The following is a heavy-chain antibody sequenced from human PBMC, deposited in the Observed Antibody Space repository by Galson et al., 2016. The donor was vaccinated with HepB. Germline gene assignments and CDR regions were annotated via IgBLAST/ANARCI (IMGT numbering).Heavy chain of an antibody. D-gene: IGHD6-19*01. J-gene: IGHJ5*02. CDR1: GFTFSNYG. Sequence: SLRLSWAASGFTFSNYGLHWTGQAPGKGLEWVAVMSHDGSHIFYVDSVKGRFSISRDNSKNTLYLQMNSLRDEDTAVYYCAKDHGNRWLNNWFDPWGQGTLVTVSS. CDR2: MSHDGSHI. V-gene: IGHV3-30*18. CDR3: AKDHGNRWLNNWFDP.